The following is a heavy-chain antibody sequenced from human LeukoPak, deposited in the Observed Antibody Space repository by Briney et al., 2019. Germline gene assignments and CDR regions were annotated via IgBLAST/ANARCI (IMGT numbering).Heavy chain of an antibody. CDR3: ARVIIAVAGNSYYYYYYMDV. Sequence: TLSLTCTVSGDSISSGDYYWSWIRQPAGKGLEWIGRISSSGSTNYNPSLKSRVTISVDTSKNQFSLKLSSVTAADTAVYYCARVIIAVAGNSYYYYYYMDVWGKGTTVTISS. J-gene: IGHJ6*03. V-gene: IGHV4-61*02. CDR1: GDSISSGDYY. D-gene: IGHD6-19*01. CDR2: ISSSGST.